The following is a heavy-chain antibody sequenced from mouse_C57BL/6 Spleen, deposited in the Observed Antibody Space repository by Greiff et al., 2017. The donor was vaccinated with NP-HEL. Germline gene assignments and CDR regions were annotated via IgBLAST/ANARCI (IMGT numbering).Heavy chain of an antibody. D-gene: IGHD4-1*01. Sequence: VQLQQPGAELVMPGASVKLSCKASGYTFTSYWMHWVKQRPGQGLEWIGEIDPSDSYTNYNQKFKGKSTLTVDKSSSTAYMQLSSLTSEDSAVYYCARTGPAEDYWGQGTSVTVSS. V-gene: IGHV1-69*01. CDR1: GYTFTSYW. J-gene: IGHJ4*01. CDR3: ARTGPAEDY. CDR2: IDPSDSYT.